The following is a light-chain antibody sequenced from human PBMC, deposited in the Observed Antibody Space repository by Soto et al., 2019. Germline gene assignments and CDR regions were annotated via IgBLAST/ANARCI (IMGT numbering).Light chain of an antibody. CDR3: MQFAHFPRT. CDR1: QSLVYSDGNTY. J-gene: IGKJ1*01. V-gene: IGKV2-24*01. CDR2: QIS. Sequence: DVVLTQTPLSSPVTLGQPASISCRSSQSLVYSDGNTYLSWLQQRPGQPPRLLIYQISNRFSGVPARFSGSGAGTDFTLKISRVEAEDVGVYYCMQFAHFPRTFGQGTKLEI.